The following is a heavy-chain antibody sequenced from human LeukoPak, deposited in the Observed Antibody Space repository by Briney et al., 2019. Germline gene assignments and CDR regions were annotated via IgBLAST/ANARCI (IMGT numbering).Heavy chain of an antibody. CDR1: GFTVSSNY. V-gene: IGHV3-66*01. Sequence: GGSLRLSCAASGFTVSSNYMSWVRQAPGKGLEWVSVIYSGGSTYYADSVKGRFTISRDNSKNTLYLQMSSLRAEDTAVYYCARYGDLIYFDYWGQGTLVTVSS. CDR2: IYSGGST. J-gene: IGHJ4*02. D-gene: IGHD4-17*01. CDR3: ARYGDLIYFDY.